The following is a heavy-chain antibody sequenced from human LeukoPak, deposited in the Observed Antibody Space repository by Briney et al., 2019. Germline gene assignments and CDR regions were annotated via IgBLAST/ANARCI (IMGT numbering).Heavy chain of an antibody. J-gene: IGHJ6*02. D-gene: IGHD2-21*01. Sequence: ASVKVSCKASGYTFTIYGISWVRQAPGQGLEWMGWISAYNGNTNYAQKLQGRVTMTTDTSTSTAYMELRSLRSDDTAVYYCASSIVVEAYYYGMDVWGQGTTVTVSS. CDR2: ISAYNGNT. CDR3: ASSIVVEAYYYGMDV. V-gene: IGHV1-18*01. CDR1: GYTFTIYG.